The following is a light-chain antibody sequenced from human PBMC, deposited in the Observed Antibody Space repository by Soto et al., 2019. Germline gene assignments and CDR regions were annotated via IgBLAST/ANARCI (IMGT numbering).Light chain of an antibody. CDR2: DAS. V-gene: IGKV3-20*01. CDR1: QSGSNNY. Sequence: EIVLTQSPGTLSLSPGERATLSCRASQSGSNNYLAWYQHKPGQATRLLIYDASSRATGVPDRFSGSGSRTDFTLTIGRLEPEDFAVYYCQHYGTSPRTFGQGTKVDIK. CDR3: QHYGTSPRT. J-gene: IGKJ1*01.